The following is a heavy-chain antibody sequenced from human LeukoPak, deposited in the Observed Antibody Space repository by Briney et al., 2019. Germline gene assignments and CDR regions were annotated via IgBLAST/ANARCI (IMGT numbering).Heavy chain of an antibody. D-gene: IGHD4-23*01. CDR2: IIPIFGTA. Sequence: ASVKVSCTASGGTFSSYAISWVRQAPGQGLEWMGGIIPIFGTANYAQKFQGRVTITADESTSTAYMELSSLRSEDTAVYYCARAYGGNSPMGDWGQGTLVTVSS. V-gene: IGHV1-69*01. CDR3: ARAYGGNSPMGD. J-gene: IGHJ4*02. CDR1: GGTFSSYA.